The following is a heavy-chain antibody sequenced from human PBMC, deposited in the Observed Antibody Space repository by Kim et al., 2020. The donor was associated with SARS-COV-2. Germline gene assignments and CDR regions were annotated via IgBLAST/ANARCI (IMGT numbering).Heavy chain of an antibody. CDR1: GFTFSSYA. D-gene: IGHD3-3*01. Sequence: GGSLRLSCAASGFTFSSYAMHWVRQAPGKGLEWVAVISYDGSNKYYADSVKGRFTISRDNSKNTLYLQMNSLRAEDTAVYYCARDQFGVVNYYFDYWGQG. CDR2: ISYDGSNK. CDR3: ARDQFGVVNYYFDY. V-gene: IGHV3-30-3*01. J-gene: IGHJ4*02.